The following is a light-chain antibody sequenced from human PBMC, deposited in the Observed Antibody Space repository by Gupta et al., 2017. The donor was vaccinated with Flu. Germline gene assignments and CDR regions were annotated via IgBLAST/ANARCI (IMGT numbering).Light chain of an antibody. V-gene: IGKV1-39*01. CDR3: QQSYSSAT. Sequence: VGDSVTITCRASQSVSNYLNWYQQKPGKAPNLLIYAASSLQSGVPSRFSGSGSGTDFTLTITSLQPEDFASYYCQQSYSSATFGQGTKVEIK. CDR2: AAS. J-gene: IGKJ1*01. CDR1: QSVSNY.